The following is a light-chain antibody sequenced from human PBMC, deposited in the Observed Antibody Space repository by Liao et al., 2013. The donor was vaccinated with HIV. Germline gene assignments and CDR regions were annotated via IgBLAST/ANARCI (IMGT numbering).Light chain of an antibody. CDR3: QAWDSTIAYV. CDR2: QDS. J-gene: IGLJ1*01. V-gene: IGLV3-1*01. Sequence: SYELTQPPSVSVSPGQTASITCSGDKLGDKYANWYQQKPGQSPVLVIYQDSKRPSGIPERFSGSNSGTTATLAISGAQALDEADYYCQAWDSTIAYVFGTGTKVSVL. CDR1: KLGDKY.